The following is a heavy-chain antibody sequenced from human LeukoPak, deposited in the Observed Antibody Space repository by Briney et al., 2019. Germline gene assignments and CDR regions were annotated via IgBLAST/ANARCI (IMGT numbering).Heavy chain of an antibody. CDR1: GCTFSSYW. J-gene: IGHJ4*02. D-gene: IGHD6-13*01. Sequence: GGSLRLSCAASGCTFSSYWMSWVRQAPGKGLEWVANIKQDGSEKYYVDSVKGRFTISRDNAKNSLYLQVNSLRAEDTAVYYCGRIAAAGIDCWGQGTLVTVSS. CDR3: GRIAAAGIDC. V-gene: IGHV3-7*01. CDR2: IKQDGSEK.